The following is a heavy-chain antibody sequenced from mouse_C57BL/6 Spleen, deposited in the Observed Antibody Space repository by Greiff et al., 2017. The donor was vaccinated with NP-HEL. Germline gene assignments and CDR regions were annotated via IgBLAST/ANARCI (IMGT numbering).Heavy chain of an antibody. J-gene: IGHJ2*01. V-gene: IGHV1-82*01. D-gene: IGHD1-1*01. CDR1: GYAFSGSW. CDR3: ARGTTVVAYYFDY. Sequence: VQLQQSGPELVKPGASVKISCKASGYAFSGSWMNWVKQRPGKGLEWIGRIYPGDGDTNYNGKFKGKATLTADKSSSTAYMQLSSLTSEDSAVYFCARGTTVVAYYFDYWGQGTTLTVSS. CDR2: IYPGDGDT.